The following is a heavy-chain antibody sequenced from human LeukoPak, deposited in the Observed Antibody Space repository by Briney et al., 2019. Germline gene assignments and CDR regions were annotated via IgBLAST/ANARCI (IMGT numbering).Heavy chain of an antibody. J-gene: IGHJ4*02. D-gene: IGHD3-22*01. CDR3: ARPYYDSSGARFDY. CDR1: GYTFTSYG. CDR2: INTYNGNT. V-gene: IGHV1-18*01. Sequence: ASVKVSCKASGYTFTSYGISWVRQAPGHGLEWMGSINTYNGNTNYAQKVQGRVTMTTDTSASTGYMELSSLISDHTAVYFCARPYYDSSGARFDYWGQGTLVTVSS.